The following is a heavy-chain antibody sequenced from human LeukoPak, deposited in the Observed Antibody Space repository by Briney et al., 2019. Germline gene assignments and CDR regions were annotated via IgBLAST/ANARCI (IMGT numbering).Heavy chain of an antibody. CDR1: GGSIGSSSYY. Sequence: PSETLSLTCTVSGGSIGSSSYYWGWIRQPPGKGLEWIGSIYYSGSTYYNPSLKSRVTISVDTSKNQFSLKLSSVTAADTAVYYCARAGGSYQVFDQWGQGTLVTVSS. J-gene: IGHJ4*02. CDR2: IYYSGST. V-gene: IGHV4-39*07. D-gene: IGHD1-26*01. CDR3: ARAGGSYQVFDQ.